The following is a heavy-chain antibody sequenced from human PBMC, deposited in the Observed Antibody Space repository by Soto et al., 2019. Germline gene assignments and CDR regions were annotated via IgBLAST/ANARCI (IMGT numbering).Heavy chain of an antibody. CDR1: GYTFISYG. D-gene: IGHD3-10*01. J-gene: IGHJ2*01. CDR2: ISAYNGYT. V-gene: IGHV1-18*01. CDR3: ARDVRLLWSGEGDTRYWYFDL. Sequence: QVRLLQSGSEVKKPGASVKVSCQASGYTFISYGITWVRQAPGQCLEWMGWISAYNGYTNYAKKFQGRVTMTTDTSTSTAYLELRSLRSDDPAVYYCARDVRLLWSGEGDTRYWYFDLWGRGTLVSVAS.